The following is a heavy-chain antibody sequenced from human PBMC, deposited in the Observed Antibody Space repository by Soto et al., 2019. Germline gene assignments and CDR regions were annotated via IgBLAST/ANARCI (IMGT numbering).Heavy chain of an antibody. CDR2: IKSKTDGGTT. J-gene: IGHJ6*02. D-gene: IGHD3-10*01. CDR1: GFTFRNAW. Sequence: EVQLVESGGGLVKPGGSLRLSCAASGFTFRNAWMSWVRQAPGKGLEWVGRIKSKTDGGTTDYAAPVKGRFTISRDDSKNTLYLQMNSLKTEDTAVYYCTTVDVLLWFGELLPRYYYYGMDVWGQGTTVTVSS. V-gene: IGHV3-15*01. CDR3: TTVDVLLWFGELLPRYYYYGMDV.